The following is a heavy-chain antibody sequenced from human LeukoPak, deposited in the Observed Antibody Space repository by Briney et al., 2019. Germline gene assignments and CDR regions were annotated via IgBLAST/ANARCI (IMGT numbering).Heavy chain of an antibody. D-gene: IGHD2-2*01. CDR3: AKAVYCSSTSCYATWYFDL. J-gene: IGHJ2*01. Sequence: SETLSLTCAVSGGSISSGGYSWSWIRQPPGKGLEWIGYIYYSGSTYYNPSLKSRVTISVDTSKNQFSLKLSSVTAADTAVYYCAKAVYCSSTSCYATWYFDLWGRGTLVTVSS. CDR2: IYYSGST. CDR1: GGSISSGGYS. V-gene: IGHV4-30-4*07.